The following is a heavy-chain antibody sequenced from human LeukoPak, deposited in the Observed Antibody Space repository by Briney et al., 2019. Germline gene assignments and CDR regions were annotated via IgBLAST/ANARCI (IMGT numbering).Heavy chain of an antibody. CDR3: ARVYDYGKFDF. CDR1: GASISSHY. CDR2: IHYSGIT. J-gene: IGHJ4*02. Sequence: SETLSLTCTVSGASISSHYWSWIRQPPGRGLEWIGYIHYSGITSYDPSLKSRVPMSIDTSKSQFSLNLNSVTAADTAVYYCARVYDYGKFDFWGPGTPLTVSS. V-gene: IGHV4-59*11. D-gene: IGHD4/OR15-4a*01.